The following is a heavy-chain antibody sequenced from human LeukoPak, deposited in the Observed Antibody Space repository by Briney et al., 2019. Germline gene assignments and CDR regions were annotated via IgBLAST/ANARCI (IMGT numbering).Heavy chain of an antibody. J-gene: IGHJ4*02. CDR3: ARDQGSGWPSFDY. D-gene: IGHD6-19*01. Sequence: ASVKVSRKASGYTFTGYYMHWVRQAPGQGLEWMGWINPNSGGTSYAQKFQGRVTMTRDTSISTAYMELSRLRSDDTAVYYCARDQGSGWPSFDYWGQGTLVTVSS. CDR1: GYTFTGYY. CDR2: INPNSGGT. V-gene: IGHV1-2*02.